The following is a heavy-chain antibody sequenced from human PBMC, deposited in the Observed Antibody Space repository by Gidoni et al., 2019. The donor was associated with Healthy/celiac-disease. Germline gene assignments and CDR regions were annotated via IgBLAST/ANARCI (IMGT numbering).Heavy chain of an antibody. Sequence: QVTLRESGPALVKPTQTLTLTCTFSGFSLSTSGMCVSWIRQPPGKALEWLALIDWDDDKYYSTSLKTRLTISKDTSKNQVVLTMTNMDPGDTATYYCARGLGYCSSTSCYIWFDPWGQGTLVTVSS. CDR3: ARGLGYCSSTSCYIWFDP. V-gene: IGHV2-70*01. J-gene: IGHJ5*02. CDR1: GFSLSTSGMC. CDR2: IDWDDDK. D-gene: IGHD2-2*02.